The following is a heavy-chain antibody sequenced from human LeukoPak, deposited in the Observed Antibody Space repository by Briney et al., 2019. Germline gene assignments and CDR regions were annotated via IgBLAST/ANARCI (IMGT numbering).Heavy chain of an antibody. CDR1: GGSISSYY. J-gene: IGHJ5*02. CDR2: IYTSGST. CDR3: ARHQYDFWSGYYSRRSTNWFDP. Sequence: SDTLSLTCTVSGGSISSYYWSWIRQPPGKGLEWIGYIYTSGSTNYNPSLKSRVTISVDTSKNQFSLKLSSVTAADTAVYYCARHQYDFWSGYYSRRSTNWFDPWGQGNLVTVSS. D-gene: IGHD3-3*01. V-gene: IGHV4-4*09.